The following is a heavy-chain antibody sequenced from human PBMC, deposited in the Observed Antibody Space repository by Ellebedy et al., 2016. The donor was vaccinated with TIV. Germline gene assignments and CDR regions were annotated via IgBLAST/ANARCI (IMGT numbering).Heavy chain of an antibody. Sequence: GESLKISCAASGFSFSSYGMHWVRQAPGRGLEWVAVIWSDGSNKYSADSVKGRFTISRDNSKNTVYLQMNSLRAEDTAVYYCAGGLGLLYGGSPLDHWGQGTLVTVSS. D-gene: IGHD3-3*01. CDR1: GFSFSSYG. J-gene: IGHJ4*02. V-gene: IGHV3-33*01. CDR2: IWSDGSNK. CDR3: AGGLGLLYGGSPLDH.